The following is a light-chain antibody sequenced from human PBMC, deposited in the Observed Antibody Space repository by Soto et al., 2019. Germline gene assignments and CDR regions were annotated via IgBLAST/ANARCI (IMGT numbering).Light chain of an antibody. CDR2: RAS. V-gene: IGKV3-15*01. CDR3: QQYNNWPRT. Sequence: EIVMTQSPATLSVSPGERATLSCRASQSVRSNLAWYQQKPGQAPRLLIFRASTRATGIPARFSGSGSGTEFTLTISSLQSEDFAVYYCQQYNNWPRTFGQGTKVYI. J-gene: IGKJ1*01. CDR1: QSVRSN.